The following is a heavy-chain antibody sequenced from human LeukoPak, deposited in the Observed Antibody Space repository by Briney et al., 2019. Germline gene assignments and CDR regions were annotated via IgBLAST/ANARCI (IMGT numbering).Heavy chain of an antibody. Sequence: SETLSLTCTLSGGSVSTYYWSWIRQPAGKGLEWIGRFYSSGSTSYNPSLKSRVSMSIDTSKNQFSLNLTSVTAADTAVYYCAKVAGSRYFDIWGRGTLVTVSS. J-gene: IGHJ2*01. CDR2: FYSSGST. V-gene: IGHV4-4*07. CDR3: AKVAGSRYFDI. CDR1: GGSVSTYY. D-gene: IGHD6-19*01.